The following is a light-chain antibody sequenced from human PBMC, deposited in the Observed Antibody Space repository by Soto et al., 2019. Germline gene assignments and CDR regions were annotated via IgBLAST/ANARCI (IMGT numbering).Light chain of an antibody. Sequence: DVQMTQSPSTLAASVGDRVTITCRASENIKNWLAWYQQTPGKAPKVLISDASRLKTGVPSKFSGSGYGTDLPLPATSLQTDDFGTYNCQEYDVQPKTFGQGTKVEVK. CDR3: QEYDVQPKT. CDR1: ENIKNW. CDR2: DAS. V-gene: IGKV1-5*01. J-gene: IGKJ1*01.